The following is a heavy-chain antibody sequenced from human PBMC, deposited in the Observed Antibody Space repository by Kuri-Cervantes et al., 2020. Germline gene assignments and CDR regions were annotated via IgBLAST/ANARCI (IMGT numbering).Heavy chain of an antibody. CDR1: GFTFSNYA. Sequence: GGSLRLSCAASGFTFSNYAMHWVRQAPGKGLEWVAVISYDGGNKFYADSVKGRFTISRDNSKNTLYLQMNSLRAEDTAVYYCARDRFSCSSTSCRLYYYYYGMDVWGQGTTVTVSS. V-gene: IGHV3-30-3*01. J-gene: IGHJ6*02. CDR3: ARDRFSCSSTSCRLYYYYYGMDV. CDR2: ISYDGGNK. D-gene: IGHD2-2*01.